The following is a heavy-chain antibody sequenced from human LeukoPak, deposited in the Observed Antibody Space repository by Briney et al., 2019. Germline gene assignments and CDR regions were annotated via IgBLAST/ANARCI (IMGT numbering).Heavy chain of an antibody. CDR3: AMSPRYYYYMDV. CDR1: RGTFSSYA. V-gene: IGHV1-69*13. J-gene: IGHJ6*03. Sequence: SVKVSCKASRGTFSSYAISWVRQAPGQGLEWMGGIIPIFGTANYAQKFQVRVTITADESTSTAYMELSSLRSEDTAVYYCAMSPRYYYYMDVWGKGTTVTISS. CDR2: IIPIFGTA.